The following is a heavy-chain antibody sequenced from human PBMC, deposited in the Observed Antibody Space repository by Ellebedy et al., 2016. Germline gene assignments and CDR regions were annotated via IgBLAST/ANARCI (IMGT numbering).Heavy chain of an antibody. Sequence: GESLKISXAASGFTFSSYGMHWVRQAPGKGLEWVSSISSSSSYIYYADSVKGRFTISRDNAKNSLYLQMNSLRAEDTAVYYCARGSSSWYGPDYWGQGTLVTVSS. CDR2: ISSSSSYI. D-gene: IGHD6-13*01. J-gene: IGHJ4*02. CDR1: GFTFSSYG. V-gene: IGHV3-21*01. CDR3: ARGSSSWYGPDY.